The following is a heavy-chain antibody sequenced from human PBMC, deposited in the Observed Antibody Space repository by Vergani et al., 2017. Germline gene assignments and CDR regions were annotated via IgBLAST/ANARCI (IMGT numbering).Heavy chain of an antibody. D-gene: IGHD2-15*01. V-gene: IGHV3-30-3*01. CDR3: ARGSCSGGSCYSGGVDY. CDR2: ISYDGSNK. Sequence: QVQLVESGGGVVQPGRSLRLSCAASGFTFSSYAMHWVRQAPGKGLEWGAVISYDGSNKYYADSVKGRFNISRDNSKNTLYLQMNSLRAEDTAVYYCARGSCSGGSCYSGGVDYWGQGTLVTVS. CDR1: GFTFSSYA. J-gene: IGHJ4*02.